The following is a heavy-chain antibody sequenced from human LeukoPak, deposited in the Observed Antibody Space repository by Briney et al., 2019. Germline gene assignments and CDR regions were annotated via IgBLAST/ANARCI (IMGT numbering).Heavy chain of an antibody. CDR2: TIPIFGTA. CDR3: ARSLYYYDSSGYSEYYLDY. V-gene: IGHV1-69*13. J-gene: IGHJ4*02. Sequence: SVKVSCKASGGTFSSYAISWVRQAPGQGLEWMGGTIPIFGTANYAQKFQGRVTITADESTSTAYMELSSLRSEDTAVYYCARSLYYYDSSGYSEYYLDYWGQGTLVTVSS. CDR1: GGTFSSYA. D-gene: IGHD3-22*01.